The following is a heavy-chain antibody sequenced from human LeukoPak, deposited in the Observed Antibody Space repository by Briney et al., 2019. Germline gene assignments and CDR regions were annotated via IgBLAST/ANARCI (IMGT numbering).Heavy chain of an antibody. CDR1: GGSFSGYY. D-gene: IGHD3-16*02. CDR3: ARLYRLQAGYYVDV. J-gene: IGHJ6*03. Sequence: SETLSLTCAVYGGSFSGYYWSWIRQPPGKGLEWIGEINHSGSTNYNPSLKSRVTISVDTSKNQFSLKLSSVTAADTAVYYCARLYRLQAGYYVDVWGKGTTVTVSS. CDR2: INHSGST. V-gene: IGHV4-34*01.